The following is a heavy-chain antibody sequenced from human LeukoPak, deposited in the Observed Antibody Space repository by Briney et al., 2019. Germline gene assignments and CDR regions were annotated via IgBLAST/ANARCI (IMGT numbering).Heavy chain of an antibody. D-gene: IGHD3-10*01. CDR2: IKQDGSEK. CDR3: ARENVMVRGSPGDY. J-gene: IGHJ4*02. V-gene: IGHV3-7*01. Sequence: GGSLRLSCAASGFTFSSYWMSWVRQAPGKGLEWVANIKQDGSEKYYVDSVKGRFTISRDNAKNSLYLQMNSLRAEDTAVYYCARENVMVRGSPGDYWGQGTLVTVSS. CDR1: GFTFSSYW.